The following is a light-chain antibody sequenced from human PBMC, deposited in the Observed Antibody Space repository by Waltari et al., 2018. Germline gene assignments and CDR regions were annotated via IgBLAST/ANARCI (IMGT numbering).Light chain of an antibody. CDR3: QQSSNNPAT. CDR2: DAS. J-gene: IGKJ4*01. V-gene: IGKV1-39*01. CDR1: QNINKY. Sequence: DIQMTQSPSSLSASVGDSVTFTCRSSQNINKYLNWYQQRPGKAPKLLIFDASNLQSGVPSRFSGSGSGTDFTLTISSLQPEDSATYYCQQSSNNPATFGEGTKVQIK.